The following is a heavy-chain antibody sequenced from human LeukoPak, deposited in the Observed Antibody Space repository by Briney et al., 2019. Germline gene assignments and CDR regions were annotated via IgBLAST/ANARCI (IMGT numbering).Heavy chain of an antibody. CDR1: GGSISSSSYY. J-gene: IGHJ4*02. CDR2: IYYSGST. Sequence: PSETLSLTCTVSGGSISSSSYYWGWVRQPPGKGLEWIGSIYYSGSTYYNPSLKSRVNISVDTSKNQFSLKLTSVTAADTAMYYCARLPSSSTFDYWGQGTLVTVSS. V-gene: IGHV4-39*01. D-gene: IGHD6-6*01. CDR3: ARLPSSSTFDY.